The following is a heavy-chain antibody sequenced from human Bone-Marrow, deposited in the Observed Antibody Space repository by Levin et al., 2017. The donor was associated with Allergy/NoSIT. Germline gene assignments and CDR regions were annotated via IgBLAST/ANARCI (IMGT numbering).Heavy chain of an antibody. V-gene: IGHV6-1*01. CDR2: TYYRSKWNN. CDR3: ARGRYDVLTTYTLYGMDV. Sequence: SQTLSLTCAISGDRVSSTTAAWNWIRQSPSRGLEWLGRTYYRSKWNNHYAVSVKSRISINPDTSKNQFSLQMNSVTPEDTAVYYCARGRYDVLTTYTLYGMDVWGQGTTVTVSS. D-gene: IGHD3-9*01. J-gene: IGHJ6*02. CDR1: GDRVSSTTAA.